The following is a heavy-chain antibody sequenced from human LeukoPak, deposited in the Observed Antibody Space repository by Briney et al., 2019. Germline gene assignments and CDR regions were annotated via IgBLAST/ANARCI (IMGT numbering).Heavy chain of an antibody. V-gene: IGHV4-59*12. CDR1: GGSITNYY. D-gene: IGHD3-16*01. J-gene: IGHJ3*01. Sequence: SETLSLTCTVSGGSITNYYWSSIRQPPGKGLEWIGYIYYSASFNYDPSLKSRVTISVDASKKQFSLKLSSVTAADTAVYYYARWTLGVPDAFDLWGQGTMVTVSS. CDR3: ARWTLGVPDAFDL. CDR2: IYYSASF.